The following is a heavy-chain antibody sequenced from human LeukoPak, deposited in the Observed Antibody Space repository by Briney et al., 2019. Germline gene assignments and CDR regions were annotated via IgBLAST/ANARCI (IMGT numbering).Heavy chain of an antibody. CDR3: ARVGCSSTSCYRHYYYYMDV. V-gene: IGHV4-34*01. CDR1: GGSFRGYY. D-gene: IGHD2-2*01. Sequence: SETLSLTCAVHGGSFRGYYWSWIRQPPGKGLEWIGEINHSGSTNYNPSLKSRVTISVDTSKNQFSLKLSSVTAADTAVYYCARVGCSSTSCYRHYYYYMDVWGKGTTVTVSS. J-gene: IGHJ6*03. CDR2: INHSGST.